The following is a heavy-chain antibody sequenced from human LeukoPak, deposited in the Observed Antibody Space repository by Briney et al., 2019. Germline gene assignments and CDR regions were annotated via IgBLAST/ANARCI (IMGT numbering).Heavy chain of an antibody. CDR2: IWYNGSNK. J-gene: IGHJ4*02. V-gene: IGHV3-33*06. CDR1: GFTFSSYG. D-gene: IGHD3-10*01. Sequence: GRSLRLSCAASGFTFSSYGMHWVRQAPGKGLEWVAVIWYNGSNKYYADSVKGRFTISRDNSKNTLYLQMNSLRAEDTAVYYCAKDLGFGELGLDYWGQGTLVTVSS. CDR3: AKDLGFGELGLDY.